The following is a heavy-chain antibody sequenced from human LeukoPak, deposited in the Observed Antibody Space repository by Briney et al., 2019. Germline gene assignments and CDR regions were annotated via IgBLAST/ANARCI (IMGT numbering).Heavy chain of an antibody. CDR1: GFTFSSYS. D-gene: IGHD3-16*02. Sequence: GGSLRLSCAASGFTFSSYSMNWVRQAPGKGLEWVSSISSSSSYIYYAGSVKGRFTISRDNAKNSLYLQMNSLRAEDTAVYYCARGGSNLSDYWGQGTLVTVSS. V-gene: IGHV3-21*01. J-gene: IGHJ4*02. CDR2: ISSSSSYI. CDR3: ARGGSNLSDY.